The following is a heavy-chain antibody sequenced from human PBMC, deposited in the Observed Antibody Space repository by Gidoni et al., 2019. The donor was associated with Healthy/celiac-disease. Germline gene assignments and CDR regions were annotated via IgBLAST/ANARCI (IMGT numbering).Heavy chain of an antibody. CDR2: ISWNSGSI. CDR1: GFTFDDYA. J-gene: IGHJ6*02. V-gene: IGHV3-9*01. Sequence: EVQLVESGGGLVQPGRSLRLSCAASGFTFDDYAMHWVRQAPGKGLEWVSGISWNSGSIGYVDSVKGRFTISRDNAKNSLYLQMNSLRAEDTALYYCAKDIGPYYGMDVWGQGTTVTVSS. CDR3: AKDIGPYYGMDV.